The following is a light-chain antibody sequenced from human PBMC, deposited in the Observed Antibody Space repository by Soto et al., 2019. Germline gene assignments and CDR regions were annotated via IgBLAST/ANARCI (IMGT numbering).Light chain of an antibody. CDR1: LSISNS. Sequence: EIVLTQSPATLSLSPEERATLSCRASLSISNSLAWYQQKPGQAPRLLIYEASNRATGIPARFSGSGSGTDFTRTISSLEPEDFAVYYCQQRGEWPPGATFGQGTRLEIK. V-gene: IGKV3-11*01. CDR3: QQRGEWPPGAT. CDR2: EAS. J-gene: IGKJ5*01.